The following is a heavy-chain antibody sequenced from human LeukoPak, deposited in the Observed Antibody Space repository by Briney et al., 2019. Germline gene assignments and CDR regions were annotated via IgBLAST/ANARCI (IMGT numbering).Heavy chain of an antibody. V-gene: IGHV1-2*02. Sequence: ASVKVSCAASGYTFTGYFMHWVRQAPGQGLEWMGWINPNSGGTNYAQKFQGRVTMTRDTSISTAYMELSRLRSDDTAVYSCARVGATGTTSPFDYWGQGTLVTVSS. CDR1: GYTFTGYF. CDR2: INPNSGGT. D-gene: IGHD1-1*01. J-gene: IGHJ4*02. CDR3: ARVGATGTTSPFDY.